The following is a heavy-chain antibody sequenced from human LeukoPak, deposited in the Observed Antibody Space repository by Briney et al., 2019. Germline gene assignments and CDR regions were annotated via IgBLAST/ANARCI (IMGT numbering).Heavy chain of an antibody. CDR1: GGTFSSYA. CDR2: INPNSGGT. D-gene: IGHD3-22*01. CDR3: ARGLLSTDPYYDSSGYHD. J-gene: IGHJ4*02. V-gene: IGHV1-2*04. Sequence: ASVKVSCKASGGTFSSYAISWVRQAPGQGLEWMGWINPNSGGTNYAQKFQGWVTMTRDTSISTAYMELSRLRSDDTAVYYCARGLLSTDPYYDSSGYHDWGQGTLVTVSS.